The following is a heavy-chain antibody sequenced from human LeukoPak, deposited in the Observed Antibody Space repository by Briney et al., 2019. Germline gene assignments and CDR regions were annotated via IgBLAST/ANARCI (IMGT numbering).Heavy chain of an antibody. D-gene: IGHD6-13*01. CDR2: IIPIFGTA. V-gene: IGHV1-69*05. CDR3: ARDETHYSSSSGWFDP. Sequence: GSSVKVSCKASGGTFSSYAISWVRQAPGQGLGWMGRIIPIFGTANYAQKFQGRVTITTDESTSTAYLELSSLRSEDTAVYCCARDETHYSSSSGWFDPWGQGTLVTVSS. CDR1: GGTFSSYA. J-gene: IGHJ5*02.